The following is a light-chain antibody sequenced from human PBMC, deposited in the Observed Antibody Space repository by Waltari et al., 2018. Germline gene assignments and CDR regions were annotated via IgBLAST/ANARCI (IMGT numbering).Light chain of an antibody. CDR2: GGS. CDR3: QSYDTSLSVV. V-gene: IGLV1-40*01. Sequence: QSVLTQPPSVSGAPGQRVTISCTRSGSNIRAGSDVPWYQQLPRAPPKLLIYGGSTRPLGVPDRFFGSTSGTSASLAITGLQAEDEADYYCQSYDTSLSVVFGGGTKLTVL. CDR1: GSNIRAGSD. J-gene: IGLJ3*02.